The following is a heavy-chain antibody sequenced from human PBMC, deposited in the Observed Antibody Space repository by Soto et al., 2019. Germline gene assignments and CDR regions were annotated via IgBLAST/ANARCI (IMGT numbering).Heavy chain of an antibody. CDR2: INHSGST. V-gene: IGHV4-34*01. CDR3: ARISRANYDFWSSLDYYYGMDV. Sequence: PSETLPLTCAVYGGSFGGYYWSWIRQPPGKGLEWIGEINHSGSTNYNPSLKSRVTISVDTSKNQFSLKLSSVTAADTAVYYCARISRANYDFWSSLDYYYGMDVWGQGTTVTVSS. CDR1: GGSFGGYY. D-gene: IGHD3-3*01. J-gene: IGHJ6*02.